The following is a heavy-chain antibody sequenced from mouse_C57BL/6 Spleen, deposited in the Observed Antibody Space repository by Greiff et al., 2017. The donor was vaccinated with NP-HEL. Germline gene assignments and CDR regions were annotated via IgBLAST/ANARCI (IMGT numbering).Heavy chain of an antibody. D-gene: IGHD2-1*01. CDR3: ASNYPYWYFDV. CDR2: ISYDGSN. J-gene: IGHJ1*03. CDR1: GYSITSGYY. V-gene: IGHV3-6*01. Sequence: DVKLVESGPGLVKPSQSLSLTCSVTGYSITSGYYWNWIRQFPGNKLEWMGYISYDGSNNYNPSLKNRISITRDTSKNQFFLKLNSVTTEDTATYYCASNYPYWYFDVWGTGTTVTVSS.